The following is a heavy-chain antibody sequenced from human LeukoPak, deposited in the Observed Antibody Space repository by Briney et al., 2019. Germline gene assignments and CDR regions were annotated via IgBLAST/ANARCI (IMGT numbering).Heavy chain of an antibody. CDR2: VIPIFGTA. CDR3: ERGRVGCSGGSCYDY. Sequence: ASEKVSCKGSGGTFSSYAISWVRQAPGQGLEWVGRVIPIFGTANYAQKFQGRVTITTDESTSTAYMELSSLRSEDTAVYYCERGRVGCSGGSCYDYWGQGTLVTVSS. CDR1: GGTFSSYA. V-gene: IGHV1-69*05. J-gene: IGHJ4*02. D-gene: IGHD2-15*01.